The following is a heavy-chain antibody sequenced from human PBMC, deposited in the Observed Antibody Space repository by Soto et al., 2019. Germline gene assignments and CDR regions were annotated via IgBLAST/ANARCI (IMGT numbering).Heavy chain of an antibody. CDR3: ARLAVAGIGYFDY. J-gene: IGHJ4*02. CDR1: GGSISSGGYY. CDR2: IYYSGST. V-gene: IGHV4-31*03. Sequence: KASETLSLTCTVSGGSISSGGYYWSWIRQHPGKGLEWIGYIYYSGSTYYNPSLKSRVTISVDTSKNQFSLKLSSVTAADTAVYYCARLAVAGIGYFDYWGQGTLVTVSS. D-gene: IGHD6-19*01.